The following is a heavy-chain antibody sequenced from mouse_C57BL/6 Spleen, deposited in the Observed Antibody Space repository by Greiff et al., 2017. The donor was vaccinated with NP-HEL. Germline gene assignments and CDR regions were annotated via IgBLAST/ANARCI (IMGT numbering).Heavy chain of an antibody. D-gene: IGHD1-1*01. CDR1: GYTFTSYW. CDR2: IDPSDSET. V-gene: IGHV1-52*01. Sequence: QVQLKQPGAELVRPGSSVKLSCKASGYTFTSYWMHWVKQRPIQGLEWIGNIDPSDSETHYNQKFKDKATLTVDKSSSTAYMQLSSLTSEDSAVYYCASSIYYGSIDYWGQGTTLTVSS. J-gene: IGHJ2*01. CDR3: ASSIYYGSIDY.